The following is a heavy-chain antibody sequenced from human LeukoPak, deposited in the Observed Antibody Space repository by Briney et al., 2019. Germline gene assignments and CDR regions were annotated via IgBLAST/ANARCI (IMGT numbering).Heavy chain of an antibody. CDR3: ARPAGEWFHPFDY. CDR2: IYYSGST. J-gene: IGHJ4*02. Sequence: PSETLSLTCAVSGGSISSSSYYWGWIRQPPGKGLEWIGSIYYSGSTYYNPSLKSRVTISVDTSKNQFSLKLSSVTAADTAVYYCARPAGEWFHPFDYWGQGTLVTVSS. D-gene: IGHD3-3*01. V-gene: IGHV4-39*01. CDR1: GGSISSSSYY.